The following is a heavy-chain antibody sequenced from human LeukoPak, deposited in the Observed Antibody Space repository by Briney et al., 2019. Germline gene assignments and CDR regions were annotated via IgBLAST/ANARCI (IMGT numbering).Heavy chain of an antibody. CDR2: IIPIFGTA. CDR1: GYTFTSYA. J-gene: IGHJ5*02. V-gene: IGHV1-69*13. D-gene: IGHD2-15*01. Sequence: GASVKVSCKASGYTFTSYAISWVRQAPGQGLEWMGGIIPIFGTANYAQKFQGRVTITADESTSTAYMELSSLRSEDTAVYYCAREGVVVAATAYNWFDPWGQGTLVTVSS. CDR3: AREGVVVAATAYNWFDP.